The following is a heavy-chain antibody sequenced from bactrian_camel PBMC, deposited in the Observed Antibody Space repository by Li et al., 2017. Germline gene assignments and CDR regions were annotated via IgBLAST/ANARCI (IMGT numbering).Heavy chain of an antibody. CDR2: IFTYGGST. D-gene: IGHD1*01. Sequence: QVQLVESGGGSVQAGDSLTLSCKASGPDYSRNAMVGWFRQAPGKQREEVAKIFTYGGSTDYADSVKGRFTISTDNAKNTVFLQMSSLQPDDSAMYICAADVYSPMAWVRGDFAYWGQGTQVTVS. CDR1: GPDYSRNA. CDR3: AADVYSPMAWVRGDFAY. J-gene: IGHJ6*01. V-gene: IGHV3S53*01.